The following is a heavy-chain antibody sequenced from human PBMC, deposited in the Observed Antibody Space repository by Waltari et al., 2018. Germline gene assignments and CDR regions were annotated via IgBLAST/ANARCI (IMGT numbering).Heavy chain of an antibody. CDR1: GYSFTSYW. Sequence: EVQLVQSGAEVKKPGESLKISCKGSGYSFTSYWICWVRHMPGKGLEWMGIIYPGDSDTRYSPSFQGQVTISADKSISTAYLQWNSLKASDTAMYYCARGGSSGWSGVYFFDYWGQGTLVTVSS. V-gene: IGHV5-51*01. CDR3: ARGGSSGWSGVYFFDY. CDR2: IYPGDSDT. J-gene: IGHJ4*02. D-gene: IGHD6-13*01.